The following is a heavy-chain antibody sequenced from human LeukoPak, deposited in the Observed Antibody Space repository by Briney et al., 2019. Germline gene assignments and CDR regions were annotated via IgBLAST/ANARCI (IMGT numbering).Heavy chain of an antibody. CDR1: GPTLTELS. Sequence: ASVKVSCKVSGPTLTELSMHWLRQAPGKGLEWMGGFDPEDGETIYAQKFQGRVTMTGDTSTDTAYMELSSLRSEDTAVYYCATESRFGVPFWGQGTMVTVSS. J-gene: IGHJ3*01. CDR3: ATESRFGVPF. D-gene: IGHD3-3*01. V-gene: IGHV1-24*01. CDR2: FDPEDGET.